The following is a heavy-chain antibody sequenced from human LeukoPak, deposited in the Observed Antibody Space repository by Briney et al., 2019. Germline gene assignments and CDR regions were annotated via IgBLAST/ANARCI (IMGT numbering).Heavy chain of an antibody. CDR2: MNPKSGNT. CDR1: AYTFISYD. V-gene: IGHV1-8*01. Sequence: ASVKVSCKASAYTFISYDINWVRQASGQGLEWVGWMNPKSGNTGYAQKFQGRVTMTRNTPTSTAYMELSSLTSEDTAVYFCARGRPASFDYWGQGTLVTVSS. J-gene: IGHJ4*02. D-gene: IGHD2-2*01. CDR3: ARGRPASFDY.